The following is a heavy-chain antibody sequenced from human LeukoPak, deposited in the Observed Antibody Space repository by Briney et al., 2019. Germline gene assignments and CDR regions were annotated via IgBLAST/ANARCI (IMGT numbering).Heavy chain of an antibody. V-gene: IGHV1-2*02. J-gene: IGHJ5*02. CDR2: INPNSGGT. CDR1: RYTFTSYG. Sequence: GASVTVSCKASRYTFTSYGISWVRQAPGQGREGMGWINPNSGGTNYAQKFQGRVTMTRDTSISTAYMELSRLRSDDTAVYYCARVYLSRRNWFDPWGQGTLVTVSS. D-gene: IGHD3-3*02. CDR3: ARVYLSRRNWFDP.